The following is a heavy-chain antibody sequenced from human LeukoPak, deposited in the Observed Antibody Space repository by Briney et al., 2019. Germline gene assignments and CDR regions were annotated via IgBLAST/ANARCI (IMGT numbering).Heavy chain of an antibody. CDR2: MNPNSGNT. D-gene: IGHD3-10*01. CDR3: ARGSGVSYYYGSGSSDFDY. CDR1: GYTFTSYD. V-gene: IGHV1-8*01. J-gene: IGHJ4*02. Sequence: ASVKVSCKASGYTFTSYDINWVRQATGQGLEWMGWMNPNSGNTGYAQKFQGRVTMTRNTFISTAYMELSSLRSEDTAVYYCARGSGVSYYYGSGSSDFDYWSQGTLVTVSS.